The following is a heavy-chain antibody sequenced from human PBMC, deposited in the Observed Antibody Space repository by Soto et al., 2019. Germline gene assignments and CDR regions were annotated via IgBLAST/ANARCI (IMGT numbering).Heavy chain of an antibody. CDR3: ARAREYSGSYSY. D-gene: IGHD1-26*01. V-gene: IGHV1-18*01. CDR1: GYTFTSYG. CDR2: ISAYNGNT. J-gene: IGHJ4*02. Sequence: QVQLVQSGAEVKKPGASVKVSCKASGYTFTSYGISWVRQAPGQGLEWMGWISAYNGNTNNAQKLQGRGTMTTDTSTRTAYMKLRSLRSDATAVYYCARAREYSGSYSYWGQGTLVTVSS.